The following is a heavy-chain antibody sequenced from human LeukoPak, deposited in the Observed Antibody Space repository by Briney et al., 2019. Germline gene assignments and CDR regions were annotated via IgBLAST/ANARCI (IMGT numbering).Heavy chain of an antibody. V-gene: IGHV4-34*01. CDR3: ARGGVGRDGYNYYYYGMDV. CDR1: GGSFSGYY. J-gene: IGHJ6*02. Sequence: PSETLSLTCAVYGGSFSGYYWSWIRQPPGKGLEWIGEINHSGSINYNPSLKSRVTISVDTSKNQFSLKLSSVTAADTAVYYCARGGVGRDGYNYYYYGMDVWGQGTTVTVSS. CDR2: INHSGSI. D-gene: IGHD5-24*01.